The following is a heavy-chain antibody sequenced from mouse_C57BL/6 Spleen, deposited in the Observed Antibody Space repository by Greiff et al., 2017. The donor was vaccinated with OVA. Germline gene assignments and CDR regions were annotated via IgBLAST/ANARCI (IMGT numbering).Heavy chain of an antibody. Sequence: VQLQQSGPELVKPGASVKISCKASGYSFTGYYMNWVKQSPEQSLEWIGEINPSNGGTTYNQKFKAKATLTVDKSSRTAYMQLKSLTSADSAVYYCAISDYYGSSYAIDYWGQGTTVTVSS. J-gene: IGHJ4*01. D-gene: IGHD1-1*01. CDR1: GYSFTGYY. CDR3: AISDYYGSSYAIDY. V-gene: IGHV1-42*01. CDR2: INPSNGGT.